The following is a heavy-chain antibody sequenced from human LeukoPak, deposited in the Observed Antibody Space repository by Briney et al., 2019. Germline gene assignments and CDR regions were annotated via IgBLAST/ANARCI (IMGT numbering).Heavy chain of an antibody. CDR2: IRYDGSNK. CDR3: ARERAGSYYYYYYMDV. Sequence: PGGSLRLSCAASGFTFSSYGMHWVRQAPGKGLEWVAFIRYDGSNKYYADSVKGRFTISRDNSKNSLYLQMNSLRAEDTAVYYCARERAGSYYYYYYMDVWGKGTTVTVSS. CDR1: GFTFSSYG. J-gene: IGHJ6*03. V-gene: IGHV3-30*02.